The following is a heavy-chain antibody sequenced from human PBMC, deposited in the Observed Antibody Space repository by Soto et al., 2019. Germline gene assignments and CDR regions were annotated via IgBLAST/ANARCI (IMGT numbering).Heavy chain of an antibody. CDR1: GYTFTSYD. J-gene: IGHJ5*02. Sequence: QVQLVQSGAEVKKPGASVKVSCKASGYTFTSYDINWVRQATGQGLEWMGWMNPNSGNTGYAQKFQGRVTMTRNTSISTAYMELSSLRSEDTAVYYCARERGSASYYTPWCDPWGQGTLVTVSS. CDR2: MNPNSGNT. V-gene: IGHV1-8*01. D-gene: IGHD3-10*01. CDR3: ARERGSASYYTPWCDP.